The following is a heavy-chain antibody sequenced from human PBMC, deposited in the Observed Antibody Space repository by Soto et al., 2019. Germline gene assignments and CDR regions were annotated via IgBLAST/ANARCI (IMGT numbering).Heavy chain of an antibody. CDR3: ARGGVSTRTFDY. D-gene: IGHD3-3*01. CDR2: IYPSDSDT. CDR1: GYNFAGYW. Sequence: GESPKISCNGSGYNFAGYWMAWVRQMPGKGLELMGIIYPSDSDTRYRPSFQGQVTISADKSISSAYLQWSSLRASDTAMYYCARGGVSTRTFDYWGQGTPVTVSS. J-gene: IGHJ4*02. V-gene: IGHV5-51*01.